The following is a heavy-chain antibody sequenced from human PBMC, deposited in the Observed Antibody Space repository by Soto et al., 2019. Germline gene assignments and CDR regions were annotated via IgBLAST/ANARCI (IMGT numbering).Heavy chain of an antibody. V-gene: IGHV3-15*01. J-gene: IGHJ6*04. CDR2: IKSKTDGGTT. D-gene: IGHD2-2*01. CDR1: GFTFSNAW. Sequence: GGSLRLSCAASGFTFSNAWMSWVRQAPGKGLEWVGRIKSKTDGGTTDYAAPVKGRFTISRDDSKNTLYLQMNSLKTEDTAVYYCTTRYCSSTSCYRGAFNVWGKGTTVTVSS. CDR3: TTRYCSSTSCYRGAFNV.